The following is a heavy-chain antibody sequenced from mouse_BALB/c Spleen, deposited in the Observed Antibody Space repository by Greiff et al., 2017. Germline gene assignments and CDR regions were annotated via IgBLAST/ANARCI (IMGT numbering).Heavy chain of an antibody. CDR3: ARDSGDY. Sequence: VHVKQSGAELVKPGASVKLSCTASGFNIKDTYMHWVKQRPEQGLEWIGRIDPANGNTKYDPKFQGKATITADTSSNTAYLQLSSLTSEDTAVYYCARDSGDYWGQGTTLTVSS. V-gene: IGHV14-3*02. J-gene: IGHJ2*01. CDR1: GFNIKDTY. CDR2: IDPANGNT.